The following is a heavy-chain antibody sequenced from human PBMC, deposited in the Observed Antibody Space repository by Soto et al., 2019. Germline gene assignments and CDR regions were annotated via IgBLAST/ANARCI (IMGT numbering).Heavy chain of an antibody. J-gene: IGHJ6*02. Sequence: QVQLVQSGAEVKKPGASVKVSCKASGYTFTSYGISWVRQAPGQGLEWMGWISAYNGNTNYAQKHQGRVTRTTDKSKSTAYRELRSLRSDDTAVYYCARDGALGETYYYYGMDVWGQGTTVTVSS. D-gene: IGHD3-16*01. CDR3: ARDGALGETYYYYGMDV. CDR1: GYTFTSYG. V-gene: IGHV1-18*01. CDR2: ISAYNGNT.